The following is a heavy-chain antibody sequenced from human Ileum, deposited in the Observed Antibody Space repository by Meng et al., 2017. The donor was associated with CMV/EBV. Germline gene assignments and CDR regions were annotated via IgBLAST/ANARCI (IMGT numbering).Heavy chain of an antibody. V-gene: IGHV1-18*01. CDR2: ISVDNGNT. CDR1: GYTFSTYG. CDR3: ARVSNTCLECWFDP. J-gene: IGHJ5*02. D-gene: IGHD3-3*01. Sequence: QVPLLRSGAEVKKPGASVKVSCRASGYTFSTYGITWVRQAPGQGLEWMGWISVDNGNTNYAQKFQGRVTMTTHTSTSTAYMELTGLTSDDTAVYYCARVSNTCLECWFDPWGQGTLVTVAS.